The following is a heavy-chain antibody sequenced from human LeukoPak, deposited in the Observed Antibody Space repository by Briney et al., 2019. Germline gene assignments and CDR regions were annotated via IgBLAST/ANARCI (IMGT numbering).Heavy chain of an antibody. CDR1: EYTFTSYY. J-gene: IGHJ3*02. V-gene: IGHV1-46*01. CDR2: INPSGGST. CDR3: ARDSGAFDI. Sequence: ASVKVSCKAYEYTFTSYYMHWVRQDPGRGLEWMGIINPSGGSTSYAQEFQGRVTMTRDMSTSTVYMELSSLRSEDTAVYYCARDSGAFDIWGQGTMVTVSS. D-gene: IGHD1-14*01.